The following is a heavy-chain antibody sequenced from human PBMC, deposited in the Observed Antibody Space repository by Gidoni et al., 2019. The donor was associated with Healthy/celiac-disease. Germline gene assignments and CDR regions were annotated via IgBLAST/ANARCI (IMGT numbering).Heavy chain of an antibody. CDR3: ARKYCSGGSCTNFDY. CDR2: IAPSHSYT. J-gene: IGHJ4*02. CDR1: GHSFTRYW. V-gene: IGHV5-10-1*03. Sequence: EVQLVQSGAEVNKPGEPLRISRKGSGHSFTRYWISWVRQMPGKGLEWMGRIAPSHSYTNYSPSFQGHVTISADKSISTAYLQWSSLKASDTAMYYCARKYCSGGSCTNFDYWGQGTLVTVSS. D-gene: IGHD2-15*01.